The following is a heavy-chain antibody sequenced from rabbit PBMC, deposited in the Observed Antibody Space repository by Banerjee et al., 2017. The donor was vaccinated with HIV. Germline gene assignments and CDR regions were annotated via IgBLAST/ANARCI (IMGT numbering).Heavy chain of an antibody. CDR3: ARGGYGGYTYVSNL. Sequence: QEQLEESGGDLVKPEGSLTLTCTASGFSFSSSYWICWVRQAPGKGLEWIGCIYTGSSGNTYYASWAKGRFTFSKTSSTVTLQMASLTAADTATYFCARGGYGGYTYVSNLWGPGTLVTVS. V-gene: IGHV1S45*01. CDR1: GFSFSSSYW. J-gene: IGHJ4*01. CDR2: IYTGSSGNT. D-gene: IGHD6-1*01.